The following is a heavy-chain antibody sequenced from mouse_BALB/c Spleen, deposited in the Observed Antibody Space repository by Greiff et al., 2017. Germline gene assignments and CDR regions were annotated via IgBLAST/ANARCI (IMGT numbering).Heavy chain of an antibody. Sequence: EVQGVESGGGLVKPGGSLKLSCAASGFTFSSFGMHWVRQAPEKGLEWVAYISSGSSTIYYADTVKGRFTISRDNPKNTLFLQMTSLRSEDTAMYYCARSGGYYFDYWGQGTTLTVSS. CDR3: ARSGGYYFDY. CDR2: ISSGSSTI. V-gene: IGHV5-17*02. CDR1: GFTFSSFG. J-gene: IGHJ2*01. D-gene: IGHD1-1*02.